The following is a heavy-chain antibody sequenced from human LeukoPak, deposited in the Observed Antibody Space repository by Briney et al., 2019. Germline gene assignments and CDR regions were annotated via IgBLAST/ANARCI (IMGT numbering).Heavy chain of an antibody. CDR2: ISSSSTYI. CDR3: ARIPNSANFPNWFDP. D-gene: IGHD4/OR15-4a*01. Sequence: GGSLRLSCAASGFTVSSNYMSWVRQAPGKGLEWVSSISSSSTYIYYADSVKGRFTISRDNAKNSLYLQMNSLRAEDTAVYYCARIPNSANFPNWFDPWGQGTLVTVSS. V-gene: IGHV3-21*01. J-gene: IGHJ5*02. CDR1: GFTVSSNY.